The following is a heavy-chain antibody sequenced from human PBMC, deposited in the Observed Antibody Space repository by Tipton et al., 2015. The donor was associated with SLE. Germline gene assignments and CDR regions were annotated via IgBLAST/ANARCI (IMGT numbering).Heavy chain of an antibody. D-gene: IGHD1-26*01. CDR1: GGSISSNSYY. CDR3: ARHRIVGATDFDY. V-gene: IGHV4-39*01. CDR2: IYYSGST. J-gene: IGHJ4*02. Sequence: TLSLTCTVSGGSISSNSYYWGWIRQPPGKGLEWIGSIYYSGSTYYNPSLKSRVTISVDTSKNQFSLKLSSVTAADTAVYYCARHRIVGATDFDYWGQGTLVTVSS.